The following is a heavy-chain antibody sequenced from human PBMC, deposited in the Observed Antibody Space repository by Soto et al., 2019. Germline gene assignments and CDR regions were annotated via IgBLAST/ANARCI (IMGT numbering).Heavy chain of an antibody. J-gene: IGHJ4*02. D-gene: IGHD3-22*01. CDR3: AKSITMIVVVTTGFDY. V-gene: IGHV3-23*01. CDR2: ISGSGGST. Sequence: VGSLRLSCAASGFTFSSYAMSWVRQAPGKGLEWVSAISGSGGSTYYADSVKGRFTISRDNSKNTLYLQMNSLRAEDTAVYYCAKSITMIVVVTTGFDYWGQGTLVTVSS. CDR1: GFTFSSYA.